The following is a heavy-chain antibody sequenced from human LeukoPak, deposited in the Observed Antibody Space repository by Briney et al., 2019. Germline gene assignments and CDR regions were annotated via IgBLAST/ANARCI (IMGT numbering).Heavy chain of an antibody. CDR2: INPNTGNP. V-gene: IGHV7-4-1*02. D-gene: IGHD3-22*01. CDR1: GYTFTSYA. J-gene: IGHJ3*02. CDR3: ARVVDYYDSSGPRGWDAFDI. Sequence: GASVKVSCKASGYTFTSYAMNWVRQAPGQGLEWMGWINPNTGNPTYAQGFTGRFVFSLDTSVSTAYLQISSLKAEDTAVYYCARVVDYYDSSGPRGWDAFDIWGQGTMVTVSS.